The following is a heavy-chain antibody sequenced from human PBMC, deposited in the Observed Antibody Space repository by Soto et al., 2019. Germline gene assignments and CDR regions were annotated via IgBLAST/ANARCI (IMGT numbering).Heavy chain of an antibody. J-gene: IGHJ6*03. Sequence: PGESLKISCKGSGHSFTNYWIGWVRQMPGKGLEWMGIIYPGDSDTRYSPSFQGQVTISADKSISTAYLQWGSLKASDTAMYYCARHSYYDILTGPDTWYYYYMDVWGQGTTVTVSS. CDR1: GHSFTNYW. CDR3: ARHSYYDILTGPDTWYYYYMDV. V-gene: IGHV5-51*01. D-gene: IGHD3-9*01. CDR2: IYPGDSDT.